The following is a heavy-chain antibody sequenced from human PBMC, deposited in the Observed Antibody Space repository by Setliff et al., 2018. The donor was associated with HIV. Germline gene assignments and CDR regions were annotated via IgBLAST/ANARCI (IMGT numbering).Heavy chain of an antibody. J-gene: IGHJ4*02. CDR3: ARGPQSYVDVVPTIGRYYFDY. Sequence: SCKASGYTFKDYFIQWVQQAPGKGLKWMGRIDPEDGKTLYAEKFHGRITITADTSGDTAYMELSSLSSEDTAVFYCARGPQSYVDVVPTIGRYYFDYWGQGTLVTVSS. CDR2: IDPEDGKT. D-gene: IGHD5-12*01. V-gene: IGHV1-69-2*01. CDR1: GYTFKDYF.